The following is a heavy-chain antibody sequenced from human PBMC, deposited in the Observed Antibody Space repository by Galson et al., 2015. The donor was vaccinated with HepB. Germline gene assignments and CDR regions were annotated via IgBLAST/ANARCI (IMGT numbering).Heavy chain of an antibody. CDR1: GFTFSTYN. Sequence: SLRLSCAASGFTFSTYNMNWVRQAPGKGLEWVSSISGSGDHMFYADSVKGRFTISRDNTKDSLYLQMNSLRVEDTALYYCARDDSSGNKGDNWGQGTLVIVSS. V-gene: IGHV3-21*01. D-gene: IGHD3-22*01. CDR2: ISGSGDHM. J-gene: IGHJ4*02. CDR3: ARDDSSGNKGDN.